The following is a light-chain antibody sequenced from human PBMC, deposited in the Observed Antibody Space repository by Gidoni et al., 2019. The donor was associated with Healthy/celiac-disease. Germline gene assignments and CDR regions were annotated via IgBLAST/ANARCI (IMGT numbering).Light chain of an antibody. CDR1: QSVSSSY. CDR3: QQYGSSRFT. V-gene: IGKV3-20*01. J-gene: IGKJ3*01. Sequence: EIVLTQSPGTLSLSPGERATLSSRASQSVSSSYLAWYQQKPGQAPRLLIYGASSRATGIPDRFSGSGSGTDFTLTISRLEPEDFAVYYCQQYGSSRFTFXPXTKVDIK. CDR2: GAS.